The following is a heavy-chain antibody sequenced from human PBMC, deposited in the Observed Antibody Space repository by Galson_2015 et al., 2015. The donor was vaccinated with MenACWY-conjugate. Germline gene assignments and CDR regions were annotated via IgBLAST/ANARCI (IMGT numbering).Heavy chain of an antibody. CDR1: GFTFSRYA. CDR2: IWYDGSQT. Sequence: SLRLSCAASGFTFSRYAMHWVRQAPGKGLEWVAVIWYDGSQTYHADSVRGRFTISRDNSKNTEFLQMNSLRAEDTAIYYCFAINTGIDYWGQGTLVTVSS. V-gene: IGHV3-33*01. CDR3: FAINTGIDY. J-gene: IGHJ4*02. D-gene: IGHD1-26*01.